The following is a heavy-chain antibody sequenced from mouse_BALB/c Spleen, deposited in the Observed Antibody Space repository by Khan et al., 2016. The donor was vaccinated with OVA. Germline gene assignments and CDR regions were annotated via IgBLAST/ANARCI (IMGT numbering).Heavy chain of an antibody. D-gene: IGHD2-1*01. Sequence: EVQLQESGGGLVEPGGSLKLSCAASGFTFSSFVMSWVRQTPEKRLEWVATISSAATYTYYPDSVKGRFTISRDNAENTLYLQMNSLRSDDTAIYYCANGNYGWFAYWGQGTLVTVST. J-gene: IGHJ3*01. CDR1: GFTFSSFV. V-gene: IGHV5-9-3*01. CDR2: ISSAATYT. CDR3: ANGNYGWFAY.